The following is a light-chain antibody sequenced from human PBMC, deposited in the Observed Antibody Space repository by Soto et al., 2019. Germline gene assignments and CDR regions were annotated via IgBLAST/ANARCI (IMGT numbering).Light chain of an antibody. CDR2: EGS. V-gene: IGLV2-23*01. CDR3: CSYAGSSTYV. CDR1: XSXVGSYNL. J-gene: IGLJ1*01. Sequence: QSALTQPASVSGSPGQSITISCTXTXSXVGSYNLVSWYQQHPGKAPKLMIYEGSKRPSGVSNRFSGSKSGNTASLTISGLQAEDEADYYCCSYAGSSTYVFGTGTQLTVL.